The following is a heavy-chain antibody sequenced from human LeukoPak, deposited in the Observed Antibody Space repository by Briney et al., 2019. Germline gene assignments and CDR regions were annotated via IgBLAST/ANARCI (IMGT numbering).Heavy chain of an antibody. CDR2: INHSGST. V-gene: IGHV4-34*01. CDR1: GGSFSGHY. CDR3: ASGQYYDLWSGYYVD. J-gene: IGHJ4*02. D-gene: IGHD3-3*01. Sequence: SETLSLTCAVYGGSFSGHYWSWIRLPPGKGLEWIGEINHSGSTNYNPSLESRVTISVDTSKNHFSLKLSSVTAADTAVYYCASGQYYDLWSGYYVDWGQGTLVTVSA.